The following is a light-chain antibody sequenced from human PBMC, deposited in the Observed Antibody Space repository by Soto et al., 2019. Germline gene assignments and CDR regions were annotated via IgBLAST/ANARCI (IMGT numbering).Light chain of an antibody. CDR1: QSVSSY. Sequence: EIVLTQSPATLSLSPGERATLACSASQSVSSYLAWYQQNPGQAHRLIIYDASNRATGIPARFSGSGSGTDFTLTISSLAPEDFEVYYCQQRSNWPIPFGQGTRLEIK. V-gene: IGKV3-11*01. CDR3: QQRSNWPIP. J-gene: IGKJ5*01. CDR2: DAS.